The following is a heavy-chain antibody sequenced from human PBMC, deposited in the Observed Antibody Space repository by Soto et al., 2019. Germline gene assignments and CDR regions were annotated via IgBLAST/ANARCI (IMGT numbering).Heavy chain of an antibody. Sequence: EVQLVQSGAEVKKPGESLKISCKGFGYSFTNYWVGWVRQMPGKGLECMGSIYPGDSDTRYSPSFQGQVIISADKSINTAYLQWSSLKASDTAMYYCARHVKYSQIDYWGQGTLVTVSS. CDR1: GYSFTNYW. D-gene: IGHD2-21*01. CDR3: ARHVKYSQIDY. CDR2: IYPGDSDT. J-gene: IGHJ4*02. V-gene: IGHV5-51*01.